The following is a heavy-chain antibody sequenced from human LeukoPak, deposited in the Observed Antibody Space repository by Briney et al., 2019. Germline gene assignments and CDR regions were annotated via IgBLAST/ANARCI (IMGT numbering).Heavy chain of an antibody. CDR2: IGSSSSYI. V-gene: IGHV3-21*01. J-gene: IGHJ6*03. CDR3: ARGKYCTNGVCYHYYYYYMDV. Sequence: GGSLRLSCAASGFTFSSYSMNWVRQAPGKGLEWVSSIGSSSSYIYYADSVKGRFTISRDNAKNSLYLQMNSLRAEDTAVYYCARGKYCTNGVCYHYYYYYMDVWGKGTTVTVSS. D-gene: IGHD2-8*01. CDR1: GFTFSSYS.